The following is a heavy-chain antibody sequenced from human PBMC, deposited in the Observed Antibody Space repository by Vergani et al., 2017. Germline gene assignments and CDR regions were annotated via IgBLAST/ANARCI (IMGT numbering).Heavy chain of an antibody. Sequence: QLQLQESGPGLVKPSETLSLTCTVSGGSISSSSYYWGWIRQPPGKGLEWIGSIYYSGSTYYNPSLKSRVTISVDTSKNQFSLKLSSVTAADTAVYYCAREGSYCSSTSCYGARDDAFDIWGQGTMVTVSS. CDR2: IYYSGST. V-gene: IGHV4-39*07. J-gene: IGHJ3*02. D-gene: IGHD2-2*01. CDR1: GGSISSSSYY. CDR3: AREGSYCSSTSCYGARDDAFDI.